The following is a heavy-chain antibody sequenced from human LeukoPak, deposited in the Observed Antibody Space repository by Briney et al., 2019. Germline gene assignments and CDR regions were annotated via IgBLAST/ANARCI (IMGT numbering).Heavy chain of an antibody. Sequence: SETLSLTCAVYSGSFSGYYWNWIRQPPGKGLEWIGEINHSGSTNYNPSLKSRVTISVDTSKNQFSLKLSSVTAADTAVYYCARDSPSEAVAGTDYWGQGTLVTVSS. CDR1: SGSFSGYY. CDR3: ARDSPSEAVAGTDY. V-gene: IGHV4-34*01. J-gene: IGHJ4*02. CDR2: INHSGST. D-gene: IGHD6-19*01.